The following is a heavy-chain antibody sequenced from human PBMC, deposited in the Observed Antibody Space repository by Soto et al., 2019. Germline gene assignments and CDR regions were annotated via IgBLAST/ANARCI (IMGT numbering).Heavy chain of an antibody. CDR1: GFTFSSYG. D-gene: IGHD3-22*01. J-gene: IGHJ4*02. Sequence: GGSLRLSCAASGFTFSSYGMHWVRQAPGKGLEWVAVISYDGSNKYYADSVKGRFTISRDNSKNTLYLQMNSLRAEDTAVYYCAKLWSRIYYDSSGYYQFDYWGQGT. V-gene: IGHV3-30*18. CDR3: AKLWSRIYYDSSGYYQFDY. CDR2: ISYDGSNK.